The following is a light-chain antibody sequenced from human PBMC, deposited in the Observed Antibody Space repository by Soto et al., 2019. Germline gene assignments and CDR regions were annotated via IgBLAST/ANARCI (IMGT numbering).Light chain of an antibody. V-gene: IGLV2-23*01. CDR2: EGT. J-gene: IGLJ1*01. CDR1: SSDVGSYNL. CDR3: CSFAGSSTPYV. Sequence: QSVLTQPASVSGSPGQSITISCTGTSSDVGSYNLVSWYQQHPGKAPKLMIYEGTKRPSGVSNRFSGSKSGNTASLTISGLQPEDEAVYYCCSFAGSSTPYVFGTGTKVT.